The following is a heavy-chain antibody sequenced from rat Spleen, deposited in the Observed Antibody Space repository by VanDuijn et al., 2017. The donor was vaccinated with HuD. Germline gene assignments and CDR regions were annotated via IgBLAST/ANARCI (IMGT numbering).Heavy chain of an antibody. V-gene: IGHV5-29*01. CDR1: GFTFSNYG. D-gene: IGHD1-6*01. J-gene: IGHJ2*01. CDR3: ARRPTDYPWYFDY. Sequence: EVQLVESDGGLVQPGRSLKLSCAASGFTFSNYGMAWVRQAPTKGLEWVATISYDGSSTYYRDSVKGRFTISRDNAKSTLYLQMDSLRSEDTASYYCARRPTDYPWYFDYWGQGVMVTVSS. CDR2: ISYDGSST.